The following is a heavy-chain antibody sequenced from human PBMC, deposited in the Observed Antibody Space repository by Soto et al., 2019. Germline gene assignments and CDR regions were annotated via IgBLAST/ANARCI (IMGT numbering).Heavy chain of an antibody. J-gene: IGHJ5*02. V-gene: IGHV1-46*03. D-gene: IGHD2-15*01. CDR1: GYTFTSYY. CDR3: ARGRAPMPRYCSGGSCYDFAPGDWFDP. CDR2: INPSGGST. Sequence: QVQLVQSGAEVKKPGASVKVSCKASGYTFTSYYMHWVRQAPGQGLEWMGIINPSGGSTSYAQKFQGRVTMTRDTSTSTVYMELSSLRSEDTAVYYCARGRAPMPRYCSGGSCYDFAPGDWFDPWGQGTLVTVSS.